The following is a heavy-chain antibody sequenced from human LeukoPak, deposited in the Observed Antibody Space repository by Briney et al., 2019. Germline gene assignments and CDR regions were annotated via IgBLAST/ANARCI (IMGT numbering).Heavy chain of an antibody. J-gene: IGHJ4*02. V-gene: IGHV3-23*01. CDR2: ISGSGGST. CDR1: GFTFSSYA. CDR3: ANQESTLVRGVIND. Sequence: GGSLRLSCAASGFTFSSYAMSWVRQAPGKGLEWVSAISGSGGSTYYADSVKGRFTISRDNSKNTLYLQMNSLRAEDSAVYYCANQESTLVRGVINDWGQGTLVTVSS. D-gene: IGHD3-10*01.